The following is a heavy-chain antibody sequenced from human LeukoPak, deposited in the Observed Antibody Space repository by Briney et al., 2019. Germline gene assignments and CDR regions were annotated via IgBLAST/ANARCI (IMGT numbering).Heavy chain of an antibody. J-gene: IGHJ4*02. CDR3: ARMAGSGYYCDS. CDR1: GFSLSTTTMR. D-gene: IGHD3-22*01. Sequence: SGPALVKPTQTLTLTCTFPGFSLSTTTMRVNWIRQPPGKALEWLARIDWDDDKFYSTSLKTRLTISKDTSKNQVVLTMTNMDPVDTATYYCARMAGSGYYCDSWGQGTLVTVSS. V-gene: IGHV2-70*04. CDR2: IDWDDDK.